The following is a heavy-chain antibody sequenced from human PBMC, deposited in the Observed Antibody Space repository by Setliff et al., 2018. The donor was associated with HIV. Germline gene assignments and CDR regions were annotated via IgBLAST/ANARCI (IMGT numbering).Heavy chain of an antibody. CDR3: ARGVIETDYDYVDIYYYNYMDV. Sequence: SETLSLTCSVSGGSINRGTYYWTWIRQSAGKGLEWIGHIYITGDTDYNPSLKSRVTISVDTSKNQFSLRLTSVTAADTAVYFCARGVIETDYDYVDIYYYNYMDVWGKGTTVTVSS. J-gene: IGHJ6*03. D-gene: IGHD5-12*01. CDR2: IYITGDT. CDR1: GGSINRGTYY. V-gene: IGHV4-61*09.